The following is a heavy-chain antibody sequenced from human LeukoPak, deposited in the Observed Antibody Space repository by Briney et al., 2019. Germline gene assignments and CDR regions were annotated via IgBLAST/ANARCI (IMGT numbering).Heavy chain of an antibody. Sequence: GESLKISCKASGYSFTTYWIGWVRQMPGKGLEWMGIICPRDSDTRYSPSFQGQVTISVDKSISTAYLQWSSLKASDTAMYYCARLSDRDSLSGASDYWGQGTLVTVSS. D-gene: IGHD2-15*01. V-gene: IGHV5-51*01. CDR1: GYSFTTYW. J-gene: IGHJ4*02. CDR3: ARLSDRDSLSGASDY. CDR2: ICPRDSDT.